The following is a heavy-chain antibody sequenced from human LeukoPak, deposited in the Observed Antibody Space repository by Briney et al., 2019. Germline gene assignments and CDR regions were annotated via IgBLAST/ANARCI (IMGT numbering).Heavy chain of an antibody. D-gene: IGHD5-12*01. CDR3: ARDLKGLVYYYGMDV. CDR2: ISSSSSYI. V-gene: IGHV3-21*01. Sequence: PGGSLRLSCAASGFTFSSYSMNWVRQAPGKGLEWVSSISSSSSYIYYADSVKGRFTISRDNAKNSLYLQMNSLRAEDMAVYYCARDLKGLVYYYGMDVWGQGTTVTVSS. CDR1: GFTFSSYS. J-gene: IGHJ6*02.